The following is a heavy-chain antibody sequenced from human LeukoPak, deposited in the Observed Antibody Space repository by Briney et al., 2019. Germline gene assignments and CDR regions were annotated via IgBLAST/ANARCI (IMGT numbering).Heavy chain of an antibody. CDR2: ISSSSSTI. D-gene: IGHD4-17*01. CDR3: AREFYGKFDY. J-gene: IGHJ4*02. V-gene: IGHV3-48*02. CDR1: GFSYSTST. Sequence: GGSLRLSCAASGFSYSTSTMNWGRQAPGKGLEWVSYISSSSSTIYYADSVKGRFTISRDNAKNSLFLQMNSLRDEDTAVYYCAREFYGKFDYWGQGTLVTVSS.